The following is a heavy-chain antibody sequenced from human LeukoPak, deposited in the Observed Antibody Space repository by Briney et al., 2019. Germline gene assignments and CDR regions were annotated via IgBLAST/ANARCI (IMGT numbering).Heavy chain of an antibody. V-gene: IGHV4-61*02. D-gene: IGHD2-2*01. CDR3: ARDKASTPYYFDY. Sequence: IGRIYTSGSTNYNPSLKSRVTISVDTSKNQFSLKLSSVTAADTAVYYCARDKASTPYYFDYWGQGTLVTVSS. J-gene: IGHJ4*02. CDR2: IYTSGST.